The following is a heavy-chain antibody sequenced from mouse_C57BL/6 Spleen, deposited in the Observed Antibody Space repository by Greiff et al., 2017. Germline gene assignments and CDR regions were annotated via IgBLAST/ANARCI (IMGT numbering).Heavy chain of an antibody. J-gene: IGHJ3*01. D-gene: IGHD2-2*01. CDR2: IRNKANGYTT. V-gene: IGHV7-3*01. CDR1: GFTFTDYY. Sequence: DVMLVESGGGLVQPGGSLSLSCAASGFTFTDYYMSWVRQPPGKALEWLGFIRNKANGYTTEYSASVKGRFTISRDNSQSILDLQMNALRAEDSATDYCARSLYGYDDSWFAYWGQGTLVTVSA. CDR3: ARSLYGYDDSWFAY.